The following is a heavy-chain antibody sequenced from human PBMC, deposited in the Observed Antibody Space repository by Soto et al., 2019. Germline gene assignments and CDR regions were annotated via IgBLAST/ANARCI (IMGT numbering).Heavy chain of an antibody. J-gene: IGHJ4*02. CDR2: INHSGST. CDR1: GGSFSGYY. Sequence: QVQLQQWGAGLLKPSETLSLTCAVYGGSFSGYYWSWIRQPPGKGLEWIGEINHSGSTNYNPSLTSRVTISVDTSKNQFSLNLSSVTAADTALYYCARALGYTYGHLPIDYWGQGTLVTVSS. D-gene: IGHD5-18*01. CDR3: ARALGYTYGHLPIDY. V-gene: IGHV4-34*01.